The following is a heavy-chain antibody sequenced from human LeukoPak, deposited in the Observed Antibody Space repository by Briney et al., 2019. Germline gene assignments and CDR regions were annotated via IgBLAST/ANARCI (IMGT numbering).Heavy chain of an antibody. Sequence: ASVKVSCKASGYTFTSYDINWVRQATGQGLEWMGWMNPNSGNTGYAQKFQGRVTMTRNTSISTAYMELSSLRSEDTAVYYCARDDTYYYDSSGYSLDYWGQGTLVTVSS. V-gene: IGHV1-8*01. J-gene: IGHJ4*02. CDR1: GYTFTSYD. CDR2: MNPNSGNT. D-gene: IGHD3-22*01. CDR3: ARDDTYYYDSSGYSLDY.